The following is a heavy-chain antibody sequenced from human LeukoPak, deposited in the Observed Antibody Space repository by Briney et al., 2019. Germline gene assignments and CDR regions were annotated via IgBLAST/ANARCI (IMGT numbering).Heavy chain of an antibody. Sequence: GASVKVSCKASGGTFSSYAISWVRQAPGRGLEWMGGIIPIFGTANYAQKFQGRVTITADKSTSTAYMELSSLRSEDTAVYYCARAKYSSSSNVDYWGQGTLVTVSS. D-gene: IGHD6-6*01. CDR1: GGTFSSYA. V-gene: IGHV1-69*06. CDR3: ARAKYSSSSNVDY. J-gene: IGHJ4*02. CDR2: IIPIFGTA.